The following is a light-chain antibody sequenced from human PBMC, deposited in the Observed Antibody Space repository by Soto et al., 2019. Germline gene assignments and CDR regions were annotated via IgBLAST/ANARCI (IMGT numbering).Light chain of an antibody. CDR2: SDN. CDR1: NSNIGSNT. CDR3: AAWDDSRNCSVE. Sequence: QSVLTQPPSASGTPGQRVTVSCSGSNSNIGSNTVDWDQQLPGRAPKLLIYSDNQRPSGVPDRFSGTKSGTSASLAISGLQSEDEADYHCAAWDDSRNCSVEFGGGTQLTVL. J-gene: IGLJ2*01. V-gene: IGLV1-44*01.